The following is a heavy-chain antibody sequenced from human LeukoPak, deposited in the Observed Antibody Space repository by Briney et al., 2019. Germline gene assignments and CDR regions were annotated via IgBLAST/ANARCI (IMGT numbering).Heavy chain of an antibody. Sequence: GGSLRLSCAASGFTFSSYAMHWVRQAPGKGLEWVAVISYDGSNKYYADSVKGRFTISRDNSKNSLYLQMNSLRAEDTAVYYCARDQFGCSSTSCYDPYYYYGMDVWGKGTTVTVSS. J-gene: IGHJ6*04. CDR1: GFTFSSYA. CDR3: ARDQFGCSSTSCYDPYYYYGMDV. D-gene: IGHD2-2*01. V-gene: IGHV3-30-3*01. CDR2: ISYDGSNK.